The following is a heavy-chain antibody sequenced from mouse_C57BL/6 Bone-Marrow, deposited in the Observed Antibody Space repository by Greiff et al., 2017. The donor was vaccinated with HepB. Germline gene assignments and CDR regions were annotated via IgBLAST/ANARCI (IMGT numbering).Heavy chain of an antibody. CDR1: GFTFSSYA. D-gene: IGHD2-2*01. J-gene: IGHJ2*01. CDR2: ISDGGSYT. CDR3: ARGIYYGYDVGY. Sequence: DVMLVESGGGLVKPGGSLKLSCAASGFTFSSYAMSWVRQTPEKRLEWVATISDGGSYTYYPDNVKGRFTISRDNAKNNLYLQMSHLKSEDTAMYYCARGIYYGYDVGYWGQGTTLTVSS. V-gene: IGHV5-4*03.